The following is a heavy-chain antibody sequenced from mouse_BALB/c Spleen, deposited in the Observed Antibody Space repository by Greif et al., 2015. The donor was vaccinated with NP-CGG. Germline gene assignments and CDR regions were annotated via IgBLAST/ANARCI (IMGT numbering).Heavy chain of an antibody. CDR2: IYPGSGNT. CDR1: GYTFTDYY. D-gene: IGHD4-1*01. CDR3: ARRTGTEAMDY. V-gene: IGHV1-84*02. Sequence: QVHVKQSGPELVKPGASVKISCKASGYTFTDYYINWVKQKPGQGLEWIGWIYPGSGNTKYNEKFKGKATLTVDTSSSPAYMQLSSLTSEDTAVYFCARRTGTEAMDYWGQGTSVTVSS. J-gene: IGHJ4*01.